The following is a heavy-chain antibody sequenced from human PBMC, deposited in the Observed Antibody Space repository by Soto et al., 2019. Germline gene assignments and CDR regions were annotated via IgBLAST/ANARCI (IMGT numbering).Heavy chain of an antibody. CDR1: GGTFSSYA. J-gene: IGHJ6*02. Sequence: GASVKVSCKASGGTFSSYAISWVRQAPGQGLEWMGGIIPIFGTANYAQKFQGRVTITADESTSTAYMELSSLRSVDTAVYYCALYSLSSYGMDVWGQGTTVTVSS. V-gene: IGHV1-69*13. CDR3: ALYSLSSYGMDV. D-gene: IGHD3-16*01. CDR2: IIPIFGTA.